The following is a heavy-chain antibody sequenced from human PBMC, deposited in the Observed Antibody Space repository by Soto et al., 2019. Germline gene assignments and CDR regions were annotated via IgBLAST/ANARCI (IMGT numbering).Heavy chain of an antibody. CDR1: GGSISSSSYY. V-gene: IGHV4-39*01. Sequence: SETLSLTCTVSGGSISSSSYYWGWIRQPPGKGLEWIGSIYYGGSTYYNPTLKSQVTISVDTSKNQFSLKLSSVTAADTAVYYCARIEGGVVVAATRAAAEYFQHWGQGTLVTVSS. CDR2: IYYGGST. D-gene: IGHD2-15*01. J-gene: IGHJ1*01. CDR3: ARIEGGVVVAATRAAAEYFQH.